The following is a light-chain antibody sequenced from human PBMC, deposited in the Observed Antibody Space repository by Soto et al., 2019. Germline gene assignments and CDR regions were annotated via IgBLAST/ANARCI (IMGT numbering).Light chain of an antibody. CDR3: QQYNNWHPIT. CDR2: QTS. Sequence: EILFTQSPATLSSFPGDRATLSCRASQYINTRLAWYQHRPGQAPRLLIYQTSLRADGIPARFSASGSGTDFTLTLSSLQSEDFAVYYCQQYNNWHPITFGQGTRLEIK. J-gene: IGKJ5*01. V-gene: IGKV3D-15*01. CDR1: QYINTR.